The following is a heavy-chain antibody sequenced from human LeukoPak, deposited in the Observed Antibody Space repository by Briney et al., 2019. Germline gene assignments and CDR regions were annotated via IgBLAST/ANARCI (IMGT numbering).Heavy chain of an antibody. CDR3: AKELEYSGSYPDY. CDR2: ISGGGGST. CDR1: GFTFNNYA. V-gene: IGHV3-23*01. D-gene: IGHD1-26*01. Sequence: PGGSLRLSCAASGFTFNNYAMSWVRQAPGKGLEWVSAISGGGGSTYYADSVKGRFTISRDNSKNTLSLQMNSLRGEDTAVYYCAKELEYSGSYPDYWGQGTLVTVSS. J-gene: IGHJ4*02.